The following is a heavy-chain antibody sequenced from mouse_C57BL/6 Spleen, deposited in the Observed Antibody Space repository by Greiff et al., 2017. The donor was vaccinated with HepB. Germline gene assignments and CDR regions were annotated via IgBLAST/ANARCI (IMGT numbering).Heavy chain of an antibody. Sequence: EVKLEESGGGLVQPGGSLKLSCAASGFTFSDYGMAWVRQAPRKGPEWVAFISNLAYSIYYADTVTGRFTISRENAKNTLYLEMSSLRSEDTAMYYCARRGNWGYAMDYWGQGTSVTVSS. D-gene: IGHD4-1*01. V-gene: IGHV5-15*04. CDR1: GFTFSDYG. J-gene: IGHJ4*01. CDR3: ARRGNWGYAMDY. CDR2: ISNLAYSI.